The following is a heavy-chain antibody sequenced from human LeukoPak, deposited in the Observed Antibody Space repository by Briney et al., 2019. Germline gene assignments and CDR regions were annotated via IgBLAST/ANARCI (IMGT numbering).Heavy chain of an antibody. D-gene: IGHD5-12*01. CDR3: AKRRSAVSSAAINY. Sequence: GGPLRLSCAASGFTFSSYAMSWVRQAPGKGLEWVSTISGSGDSTYYADSVKGRFTISRDNSKNTLHLQMNSLRAEETAVYSCAKRRSAVSSAAINYSGQETLLTVSS. CDR2: ISGSGDST. V-gene: IGHV3-23*01. CDR1: GFTFSSYA. J-gene: IGHJ4*02.